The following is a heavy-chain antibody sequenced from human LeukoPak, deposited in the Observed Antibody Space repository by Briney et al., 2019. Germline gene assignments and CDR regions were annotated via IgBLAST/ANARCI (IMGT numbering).Heavy chain of an antibody. CDR2: ISSDGSSR. CDR3: VYSGNYRFDY. Sequence: GGSLRLSCAASGSPFNSHWMHWVRQAPGKGLVWVSRISSDGSSRSCADSVKGRFTISRDNAKNTLYLEMNSLRDEDTAIYYCVYSGNYRFDYWGQGTLVTVSS. CDR1: GSPFNSHW. D-gene: IGHD1-26*01. J-gene: IGHJ4*02. V-gene: IGHV3-74*01.